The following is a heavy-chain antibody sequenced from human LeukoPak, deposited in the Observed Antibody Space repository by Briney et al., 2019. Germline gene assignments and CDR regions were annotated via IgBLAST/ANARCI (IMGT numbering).Heavy chain of an antibody. CDR3: ARLIADSSGYYYGY. V-gene: IGHV4-59*08. Sequence: SETLSLTCTVSGGSISSYYWSWIRQPPGKGLEWIGYIYYSGSTNYNPSLKSRVTISVDTSKNQFSLKLSSVTAADTAVYYCARLIADSSGYYYGYWGQGTLVTVSS. J-gene: IGHJ4*02. CDR1: GGSISSYY. CDR2: IYYSGST. D-gene: IGHD3-22*01.